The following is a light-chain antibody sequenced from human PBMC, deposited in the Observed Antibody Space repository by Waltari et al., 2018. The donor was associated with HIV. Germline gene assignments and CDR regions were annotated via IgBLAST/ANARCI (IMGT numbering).Light chain of an antibody. CDR1: SSNIGSYT. CDR2: RNN. V-gene: IGLV1-44*01. J-gene: IGLJ1*01. Sequence: QSVLTQPPSASGTPGQRVTISCSGSSSNIGSYTVNWSLLLPGTAPTHLINRNNPRPPGVPDRFSGSKPGTSASLAISGLQSKDEADYYCAAWDDSLNGYVFGTGTKVTVL. CDR3: AAWDDSLNGYV.